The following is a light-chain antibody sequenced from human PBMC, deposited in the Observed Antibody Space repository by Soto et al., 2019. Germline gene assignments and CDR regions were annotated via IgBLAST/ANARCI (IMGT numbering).Light chain of an antibody. CDR1: HSVSTY. J-gene: IGKJ1*01. V-gene: IGKV3-11*01. Sequence: TVLTQSPATLSLSPGEGATLSCRASHSVSTYLAWYQQKPGQAPRLLIYDASNRATGIPARFSGSGSGTDFTLTISSLEPEDSAMYYCQQYGVSPWTFGQGTKVEIK. CDR2: DAS. CDR3: QQYGVSPWT.